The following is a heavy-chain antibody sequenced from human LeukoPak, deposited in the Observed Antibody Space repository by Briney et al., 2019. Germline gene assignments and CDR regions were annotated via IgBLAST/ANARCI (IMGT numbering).Heavy chain of an antibody. Sequence: SETLSLTCIVSGGSITSHYWSWIRQPPGKGLEWIGYIYDTGNTNYNPPLRSRVTISVGTSKDQFSLRLSSVTAADTAVYYCARARVRSYSYDSDGSYTSDWIFDLWGRGTLVTVSS. CDR1: GGSITSHY. D-gene: IGHD3-22*01. V-gene: IGHV4-59*11. CDR3: ARARVRSYSYDSDGSYTSDWIFDL. J-gene: IGHJ2*01. CDR2: IYDTGNT.